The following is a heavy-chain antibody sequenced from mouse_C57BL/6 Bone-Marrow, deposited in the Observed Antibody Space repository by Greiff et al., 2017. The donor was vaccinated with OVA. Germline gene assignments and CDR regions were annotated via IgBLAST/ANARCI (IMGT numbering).Heavy chain of an antibody. CDR1: GYTFTSYW. CDR3: ASSDGYFLCFDV. J-gene: IGHJ1*03. D-gene: IGHD2-3*01. CDR2: IHPNSGGT. V-gene: IGHV1-64*01. Sequence: QVQLQQPGAELVKPGASVKLSCKASGYTFTSYWMHWVKQRPGQGLEWIGMIHPNSGGTNYNEKFKSKATLTVDKSSSTAYMHISSLTSEDSAAYYLASSDGYFLCFDVWGTGTTVTVSS.